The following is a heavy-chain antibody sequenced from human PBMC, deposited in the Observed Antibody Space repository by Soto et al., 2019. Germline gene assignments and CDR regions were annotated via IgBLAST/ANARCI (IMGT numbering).Heavy chain of an antibody. CDR2: IDNSGNT. Sequence: QLQLQESGPGLVKPSETLSLTCTVSGASISSSRYKWGWIRQPPGKGLEWIGGIDNSGNTYYNPSLNSRVTISGDTSKTQLSLKLTSVTGADTAVYYCVSPDLSRVDYWGQGILITVSS. V-gene: IGHV4-39*01. CDR1: GASISSSRYK. J-gene: IGHJ4*02. D-gene: IGHD3-3*01. CDR3: VSPDLSRVDY.